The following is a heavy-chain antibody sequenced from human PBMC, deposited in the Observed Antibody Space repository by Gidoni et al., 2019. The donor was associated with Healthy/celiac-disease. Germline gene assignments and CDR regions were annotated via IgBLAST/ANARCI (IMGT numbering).Heavy chain of an antibody. J-gene: IGHJ6*02. CDR1: GGTFSSYA. CDR2: IIPIFGTA. D-gene: IGHD3-16*01. V-gene: IGHV1-69*01. Sequence: QVQLVQSGAEVKKPGSSVKVSCKASGGTFSSYAISWVRQAPGQGLEWMGGIIPIFGTANYAQKFQGRVTITADESTSTAYMELSSLRSEDTAVYYCARDLVWGGYYYYYYGMDVWGQGTTVTVSS. CDR3: ARDLVWGGYYYYYYGMDV.